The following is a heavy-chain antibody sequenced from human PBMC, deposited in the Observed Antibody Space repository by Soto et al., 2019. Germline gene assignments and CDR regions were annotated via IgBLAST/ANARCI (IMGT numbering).Heavy chain of an antibody. V-gene: IGHV3-21*01. D-gene: IGHD2-2*01. CDR2: MGASRSYI. CDR3: ARDYISCSSASCQSGS. CDR1: GFTFSSYT. Sequence: EVQLAESGGGLVKPGGSLRLSCEASGFTFSSYTMTWVRQAPGKGLEWVSSMGASRSYIHYADSVRGRFTISRDNAKNSLYLEMNSLRVEDTAVYYCARDYISCSSASCQSGSWGQGTLVTVSS. J-gene: IGHJ5*02.